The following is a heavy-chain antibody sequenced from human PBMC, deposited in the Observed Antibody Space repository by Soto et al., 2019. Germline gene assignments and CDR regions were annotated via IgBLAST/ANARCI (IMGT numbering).Heavy chain of an antibody. D-gene: IGHD3-10*01. Sequence: QVQLVQSGAEVKKPGSSVKVSCKASGGTFSSYTISWVRQAPGQGLEWMGRIIPILSIANYAQKFQGRVTITADKSTSTAYMELSSLRSEDTAVYYCAREVTMVRGVYYYYYYMDVWGKGTTVTVSS. CDR3: AREVTMVRGVYYYYYYMDV. V-gene: IGHV1-69*08. CDR1: GGTFSSYT. CDR2: IIPILSIA. J-gene: IGHJ6*03.